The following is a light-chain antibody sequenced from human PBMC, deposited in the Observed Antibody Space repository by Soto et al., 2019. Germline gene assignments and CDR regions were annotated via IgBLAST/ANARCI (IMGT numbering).Light chain of an antibody. CDR1: QSISSY. CDR2: AAS. Sequence: DIQMTQSPSSLSASVGDRVTITCRASQSISSYLNWYQQKPGQAPKLLIYAASSLQSGVPSRFRGSGSETEFTLTISRLQPDDFATYFCHSRAFGQGTRLEIK. CDR3: HSRA. V-gene: IGKV1-39*01. J-gene: IGKJ5*01.